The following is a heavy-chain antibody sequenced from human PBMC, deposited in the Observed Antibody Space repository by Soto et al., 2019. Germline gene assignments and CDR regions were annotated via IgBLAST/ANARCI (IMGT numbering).Heavy chain of an antibody. CDR2: IYYSGST. D-gene: IGHD5-18*01. Sequence: PSETLSLTCTVSGGSISSGDYYWSWIRQPPGKGLEWIGYIYYSGSTYYNPSLKSRVTISVDTSKNQFSLKLSSVTAADTAVYYCARFTAMVYYYYYGMDVWGQGTTATASS. V-gene: IGHV4-30-4*01. J-gene: IGHJ6*02. CDR1: GGSISSGDYY. CDR3: ARFTAMVYYYYYGMDV.